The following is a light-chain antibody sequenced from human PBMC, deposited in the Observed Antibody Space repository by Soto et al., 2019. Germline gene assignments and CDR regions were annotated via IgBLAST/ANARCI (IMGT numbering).Light chain of an antibody. Sequence: DIQMTQSPSTLSASVGDKVTITCRASQSISSWLAWYQQKPGKAPKLLIYKASSLESGVPSRFSGSGSGTEFTLTISSLQPDDFATYYCQQYNSYPYTFGQGTKLEIK. V-gene: IGKV1-5*03. CDR1: QSISSW. CDR3: QQYNSYPYT. J-gene: IGKJ2*01. CDR2: KAS.